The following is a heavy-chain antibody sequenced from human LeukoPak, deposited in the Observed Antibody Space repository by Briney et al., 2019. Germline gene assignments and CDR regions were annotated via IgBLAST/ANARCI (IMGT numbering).Heavy chain of an antibody. J-gene: IGHJ4*02. V-gene: IGHV3-74*01. CDR3: ARDLLTGFDY. CDR1: GFTFSSYW. CDR2: INSDGGST. Sequence: GGSLRLSCAASGFTFSSYWMHWVRQTPQKGLVWVSRINSDGGSTGHADSVKGRFTISRDNAKNTLYLQMNSLGAEDTAVYYCARDLLTGFDYWGQGTLVTVSS. D-gene: IGHD1-20*01.